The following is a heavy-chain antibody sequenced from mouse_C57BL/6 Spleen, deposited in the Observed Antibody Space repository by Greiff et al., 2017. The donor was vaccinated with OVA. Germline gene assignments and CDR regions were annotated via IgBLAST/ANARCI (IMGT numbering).Heavy chain of an antibody. CDR1: GYTFTSYW. CDR2: IDPSDSYT. J-gene: IGHJ4*01. Sequence: VQLQQPGAELVKPGASVKLSCKASGYTFTSYWMQWVKQRPGQGLEWIGEIDPSDSYTNYNQKFKGKATLTVDTSSSTAYMQLSSLTSEDSAVYYCARALSDYAMDYWGQGTSVTVSS. V-gene: IGHV1-50*01. CDR3: ARALSDYAMDY. D-gene: IGHD3-2*02.